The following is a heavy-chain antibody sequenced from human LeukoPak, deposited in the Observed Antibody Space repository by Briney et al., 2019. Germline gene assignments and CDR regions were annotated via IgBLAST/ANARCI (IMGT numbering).Heavy chain of an antibody. CDR1: GFSFSSYA. Sequence: GGSLRLSCAASGFSFSSYAMHWVRQAPGKGLEWVAVISYDGSDNYYADSVKGRFTISRDNSKNTLFLEMNSLRAEDTSVYYCAKDGPYGNHEIDYWGQGTLVTVSS. J-gene: IGHJ4*02. V-gene: IGHV3-30-3*01. CDR2: ISYDGSDN. CDR3: AKDGPYGNHEIDY. D-gene: IGHD4-17*01.